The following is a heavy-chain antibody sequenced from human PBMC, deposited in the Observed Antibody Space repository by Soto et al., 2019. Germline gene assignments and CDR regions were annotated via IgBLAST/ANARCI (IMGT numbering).Heavy chain of an antibody. CDR1: GFTFSSYA. CDR3: AKEPRLRDIVVVPAAMEENY. D-gene: IGHD2-2*01. CDR2: ISGSGGST. J-gene: IGHJ4*02. V-gene: IGHV3-23*01. Sequence: GGSLRLSCAASGFTFSSYAMSWVRQAPGKGLEWVSAISGSGGSTYYADSVKGRFTISRDNSKNTLYLQMSSLRAEDTAVYYCAKEPRLRDIVVVPAAMEENYWGQGTLVTVSS.